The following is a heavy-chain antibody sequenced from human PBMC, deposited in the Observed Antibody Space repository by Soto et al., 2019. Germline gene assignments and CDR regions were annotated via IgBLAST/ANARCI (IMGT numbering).Heavy chain of an antibody. D-gene: IGHD2-15*01. CDR2: LSANGGNT. V-gene: IGHV3-23*01. CDR3: ARGARWPAGGYYYMDV. CDR1: GFSFSNYV. J-gene: IGHJ6*03. Sequence: GGSLRLSCAASGFSFSNYVMTWVRQPPGKGLEWVSGLSANGGNTYHADSVVGRFTISRDTSQNTLFLQMNNLRVEDSAVYYCARGARWPAGGYYYMDVWGKGTTVTVSS.